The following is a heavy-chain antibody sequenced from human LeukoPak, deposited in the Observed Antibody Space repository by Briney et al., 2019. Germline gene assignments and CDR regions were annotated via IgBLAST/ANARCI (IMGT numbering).Heavy chain of an antibody. CDR3: ARGSKMITFAGVIANLDS. D-gene: IGHD3-16*02. Sequence: SETLSLTCAVSGGSISSGWWWSWVRQSPGKGLEWIAEIHHSGTTHYNPSLKSRLSISVDKSKNQFSLKLTSMAAADTAVYYCARGSKMITFAGVIANLDSWGQGTLVAVSS. V-gene: IGHV4-4*02. J-gene: IGHJ4*02. CDR1: GGSISSGWW. CDR2: IHHSGTT.